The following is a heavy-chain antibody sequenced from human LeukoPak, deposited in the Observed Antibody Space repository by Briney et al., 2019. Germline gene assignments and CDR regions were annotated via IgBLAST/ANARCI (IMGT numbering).Heavy chain of an antibody. CDR3: AKRSSSWYFGY. J-gene: IGHJ4*02. CDR2: ISSGGST. D-gene: IGHD6-13*01. V-gene: IGHV3-23*01. CDR1: GFTFSSYA. Sequence: GGSLRLSCAASGFTFSSYAMSWVRQAPGKGLEWVSAISSGGSTYYADSVKGRFTISRDNSKNTLSLQMNSLRGEDTAVYYCAKRSSSWYFGYGGQGTLVTVSS.